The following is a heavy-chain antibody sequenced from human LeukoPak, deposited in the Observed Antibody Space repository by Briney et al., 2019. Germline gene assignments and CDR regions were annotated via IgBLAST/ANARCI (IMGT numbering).Heavy chain of an antibody. CDR1: GFTFSNSY. CDR3: LAAGGY. D-gene: IGHD3-10*01. V-gene: IGHV3-7*01. J-gene: IGHJ4*02. CDR2: IKPDGTEK. Sequence: GGSLRLSCAGSGFTFSNSYMNWVRQAPGKGLERVANIKPDGTEKYYADSVRGRFTISRDNAWNSLYLQMNSLRVEDTAVYYCLAAGGYWGQGTLVTVSS.